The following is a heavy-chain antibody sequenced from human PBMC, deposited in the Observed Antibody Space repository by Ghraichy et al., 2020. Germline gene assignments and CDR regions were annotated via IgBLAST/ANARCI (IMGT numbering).Heavy chain of an antibody. Sequence: SETLSLTCTVSGGSISSGGYYWSWIRQHPGEGLEWIGYIYYSGSTYYNPSLKSRVTISVDPSKNQFSLNLSSVTAADTAVYYCARVYCTTNVCYLNWFDPWGQGTLVTVSS. J-gene: IGHJ5*02. V-gene: IGHV4-31*03. CDR3: ARVYCTTNVCYLNWFDP. CDR2: IYYSGST. D-gene: IGHD2-8*01. CDR1: GGSISSGGYY.